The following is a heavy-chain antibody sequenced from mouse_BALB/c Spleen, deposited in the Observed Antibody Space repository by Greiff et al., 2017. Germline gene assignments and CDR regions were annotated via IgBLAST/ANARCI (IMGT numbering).Heavy chain of an antibody. J-gene: IGHJ3*01. V-gene: IGHV3-8*02. CDR3: ARSYDYDVTWFAY. CDR2: ISYSGST. CDR1: GDSITSGY. D-gene: IGHD2-4*01. Sequence: EVMLVESGPSLVKPSQTLSLTCSVTGDSITSGYWNWIRKFPGNKLEYMGYISYSGSTYYNPSLKSRISITRDTSKNQYYLQLNSVTTEDTATYYCARSYDYDVTWFAYWGQGTRVTVSA.